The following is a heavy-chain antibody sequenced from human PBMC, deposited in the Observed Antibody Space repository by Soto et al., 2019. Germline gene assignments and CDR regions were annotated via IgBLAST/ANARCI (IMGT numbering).Heavy chain of an antibody. J-gene: IGHJ3*02. Sequence: QVQLVQSGAEVKKPGSSVKVSCKASGGTFSSYAISWVRQAPGQGLEWMGGIIPIFGTANYAQKFQGRVTITADESTSTAYMELSSLRSEDTAVYYCARSYCSSTACSPWDAFDIWGQGTMVTVSS. CDR3: ARSYCSSTACSPWDAFDI. CDR1: GGTFSSYA. CDR2: IIPIFGTA. V-gene: IGHV1-69*01. D-gene: IGHD2-2*01.